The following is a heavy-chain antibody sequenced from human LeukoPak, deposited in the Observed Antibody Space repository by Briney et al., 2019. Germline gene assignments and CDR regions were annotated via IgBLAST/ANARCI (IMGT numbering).Heavy chain of an antibody. Sequence: SETLSRTCTVSGYSITSGYYWGWIRQPPGKGLERIGSIHYSGSTSYNPSLKSRITISLNTSKNQFSLKLSSVTAADTAVYYCAREQDGSHFDYWGQGTLVTVSS. V-gene: IGHV4-38-2*02. CDR1: GYSITSGYY. CDR3: AREQDGSHFDY. J-gene: IGHJ4*02. CDR2: IHYSGST. D-gene: IGHD5-24*01.